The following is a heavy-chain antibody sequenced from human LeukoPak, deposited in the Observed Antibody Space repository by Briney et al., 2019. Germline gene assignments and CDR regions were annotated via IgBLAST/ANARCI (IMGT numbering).Heavy chain of an antibody. V-gene: IGHV3-21*01. CDR2: ISSSSSYI. D-gene: IGHD3-10*01. CDR3: ARDAGRYGMDV. J-gene: IGHJ6*02. Sequence: GGSLRLSCAASGFTFSSYSMDWVRQAPGKGLEWVSSISSSSSYIYYADSVKGRFTISRDNAKNSLYLQMNSLRAEDTAVYYCARDAGRYGMDVWGQGTTVTVSS. CDR1: GFTFSSYS.